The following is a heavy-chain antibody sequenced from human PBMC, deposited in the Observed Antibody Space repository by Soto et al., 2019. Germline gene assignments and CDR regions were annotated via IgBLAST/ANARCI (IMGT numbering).Heavy chain of an antibody. D-gene: IGHD1-26*01. CDR3: ARVRSAAWVNAPNDY. CDR1: SYTFTSYG. J-gene: IGHJ4*02. CDR2: ISAYNGNT. Sequence: QVPRVQSGAEVKKPGASVKVSCKASSYTFTSYGISWVRQAPGQGLEWMGWISAYNGNTNYAQKLQGRVTMTTDTSTSTAYMELRSLRSDDTAVYYCARVRSAAWVNAPNDYWGQGTLVTVSS. V-gene: IGHV1-18*01.